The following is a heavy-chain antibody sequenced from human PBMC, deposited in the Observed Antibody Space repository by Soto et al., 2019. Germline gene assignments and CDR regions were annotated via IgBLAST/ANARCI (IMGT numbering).Heavy chain of an antibody. D-gene: IGHD6-19*01. CDR2: IYPGDSDT. J-gene: IGHJ4*02. CDR3: ARHGSGWSVAHY. Sequence: VESLKISCYACGYSLTSYWVGSVRQTPEKGLEWMGIIYPGDSDTRYSPSFQGQVTISADKSISTAYLQLTSLKASDSAMYYCARHGSGWSVAHYWGQGTLVTVSS. CDR1: GYSLTSYW. V-gene: IGHV5-51*01.